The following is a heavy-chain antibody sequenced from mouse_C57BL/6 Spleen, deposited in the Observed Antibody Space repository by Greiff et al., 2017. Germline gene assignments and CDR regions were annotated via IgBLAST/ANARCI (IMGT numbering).Heavy chain of an antibody. CDR3: ARLLIWVYARDY. Sequence: EVQVVESEGGLVQPGSSMKFSCTASGFTFSDYYMAWVRQVPEKGLEWVANINSDGSSTYYLDTLKSRFIISRDHAKNILYLQMSSLKSEDTATYYCARLLIWVYARDYWGQGTSVTVSS. J-gene: IGHJ4*01. CDR2: INSDGSST. V-gene: IGHV5-16*01. D-gene: IGHD2-1*01. CDR1: GFTFSDYY.